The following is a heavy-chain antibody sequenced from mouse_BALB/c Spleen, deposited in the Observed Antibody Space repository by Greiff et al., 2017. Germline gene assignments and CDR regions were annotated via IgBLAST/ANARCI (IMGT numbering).Heavy chain of an antibody. CDR3: ARGPSTMITTWFAY. V-gene: IGHV5-17*02. CDR1: GFTFSSYG. CDR2: ISSGSSTI. D-gene: IGHD2-4*01. Sequence: EVQVVESGGDLVKPGGSLKLSCAASGFTFSSYGMSWVRQTPDKRLEWVATISSGSSTIYYADTVKGRFTISRDNPKNTLFLQMTSLRSEDTAMYYCARGPSTMITTWFAYWGQGTLVTVSA. J-gene: IGHJ3*01.